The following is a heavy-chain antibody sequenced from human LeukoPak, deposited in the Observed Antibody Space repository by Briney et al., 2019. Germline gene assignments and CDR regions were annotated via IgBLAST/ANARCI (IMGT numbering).Heavy chain of an antibody. CDR2: IKRIIDGGTT. CDR3: AAEGCSGDISG. Sequence: GGSLRLSCAASGFTFSNYWMHWLRQVPGKGLEWVGHIKRIIDGGTTDYAAPVKGRLTVSRDDSINTLYVQMSNLKTEHSTVYHCAAEGCSGDISGWGQGTLVTVSS. D-gene: IGHD4-17*01. CDR1: GFTFSNYW. J-gene: IGHJ4*01. V-gene: IGHV3-15*01.